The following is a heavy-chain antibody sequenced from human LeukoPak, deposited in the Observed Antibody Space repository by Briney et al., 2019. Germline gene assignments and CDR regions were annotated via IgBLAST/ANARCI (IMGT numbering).Heavy chain of an antibody. Sequence: SETLSLTCTVSGGSISSYYWSWIRQPPGKGLEWIGSIHYSGNTYYNPSLKSRVTIYIDTSKNQFSLKLSSVTAADTAVYYCARRTYISSWYFDYWGQGTLVTVSS. J-gene: IGHJ4*02. CDR3: ARRTYISSWYFDY. CDR2: IHYSGNT. CDR1: GGSISSYY. V-gene: IGHV4-39*01. D-gene: IGHD6-13*01.